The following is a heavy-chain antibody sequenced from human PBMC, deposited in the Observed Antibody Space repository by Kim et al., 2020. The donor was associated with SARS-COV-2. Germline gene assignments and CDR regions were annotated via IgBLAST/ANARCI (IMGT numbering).Heavy chain of an antibody. J-gene: IGHJ4*02. Sequence: GCNQYYADSLTGRFTISRDNSKNTLYLQMNSLRAEDTAVYYCARDPPLDYWGQGTLVTVSS. V-gene: IGHV3-30*01. CDR3: ARDPPLDY. CDR2: GCNQ.